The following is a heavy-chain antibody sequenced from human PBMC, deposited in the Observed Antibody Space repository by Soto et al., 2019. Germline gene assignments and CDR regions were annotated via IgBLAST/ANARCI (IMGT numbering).Heavy chain of an antibody. D-gene: IGHD3-16*01. CDR1: GLTFSNAW. V-gene: IGHV3-15*01. Sequence: EVRLVESGGDLVKPGGSLRLSCAASGLTFSNAWMTWVRQAPGKGLEWVGRIKSNTDGGALDYAAPLKGRFTISRDDSRSTLYLLLNSLKPEDTAVYYCATRPAPYYADWSLDYWGQGTLVTVSS. J-gene: IGHJ4*02. CDR3: ATRPAPYYADWSLDY. CDR2: IKSNTDGGAL.